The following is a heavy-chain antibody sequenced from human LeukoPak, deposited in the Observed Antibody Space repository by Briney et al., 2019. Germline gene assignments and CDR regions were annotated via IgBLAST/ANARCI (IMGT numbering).Heavy chain of an antibody. J-gene: IGHJ4*02. CDR2: ISSSSSYI. V-gene: IGHV3-21*01. Sequence: GGSLRLSCAASGFTFSSYSMNWVRQAPGKGLEWVSSISSSSSYIYYADSVKGRFTIPRDNAKNSLYLQMNSLRAEDTAVYYCAREGMAADFDYWGQGTLVTVSS. CDR3: AREGMAADFDY. D-gene: IGHD2-15*01. CDR1: GFTFSSYS.